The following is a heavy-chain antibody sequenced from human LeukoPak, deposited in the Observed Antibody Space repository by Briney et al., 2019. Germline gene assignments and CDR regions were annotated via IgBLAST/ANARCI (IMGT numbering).Heavy chain of an antibody. CDR3: ARMVGATFY. Sequence: SETLSLTCAVYGGSFSGYYWSWIHQPPGKGLEWIGEINHSGSTNYNPSLKSRVTISLDTSKNQFSLKLSSVTAADTAVYYCARMVGATFYWGQGTLVTVSS. V-gene: IGHV4-34*01. CDR1: GGSFSGYY. D-gene: IGHD1-26*01. J-gene: IGHJ4*02. CDR2: INHSGST.